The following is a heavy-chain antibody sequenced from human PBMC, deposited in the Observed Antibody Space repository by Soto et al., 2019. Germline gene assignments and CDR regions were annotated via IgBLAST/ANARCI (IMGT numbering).Heavy chain of an antibody. Sequence: GASVKVSCKASGGTFRSYGINWVRQAPGRGLEWMGGTVPSYGTANYAQKFQGRLTITADTSTSTAYMELSSLRYEDTAVYYCARSVDVGALYYGMDVWGQGTTVTVSS. CDR1: GGTFRSYG. CDR3: ARSVDVGALYYGMDV. V-gene: IGHV1-69*06. J-gene: IGHJ6*02. CDR2: TVPSYGTA. D-gene: IGHD1-26*01.